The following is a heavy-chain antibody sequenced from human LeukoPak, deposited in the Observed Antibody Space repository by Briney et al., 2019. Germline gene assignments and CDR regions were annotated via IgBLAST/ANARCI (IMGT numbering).Heavy chain of an antibody. J-gene: IGHJ4*02. D-gene: IGHD2-2*01. CDR2: IYYSGIT. CDR3: ASYRSSYVDY. CDR1: GGSISTYH. V-gene: IGHV4-39*01. Sequence: PSETLSLTCTVSGGSISTYHWGWIRQPPGKALEWIGTIYYSGITDYNPSLKSRVAISVDTSKNQFSLKVGSVTAADTAVYYCASYRSSYVDYWGQGTLATVSS.